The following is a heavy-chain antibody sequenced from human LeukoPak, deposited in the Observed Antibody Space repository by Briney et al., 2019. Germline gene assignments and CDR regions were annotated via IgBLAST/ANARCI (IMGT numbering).Heavy chain of an antibody. CDR1: GYTFTSYD. CDR2: MNPNSGNT. Sequence: ASVKVSCKASGYTFTSYDINWVRQATGQGLEWMGWMNPNSGNTGYAQKFQGRVTMTRNTSISTAYMELSSLRSEDTAVYYCARGDPGHYYDILTGYSYWGQGTLVTVSS. CDR3: ARGDPGHYYDILTGYSY. V-gene: IGHV1-8*01. D-gene: IGHD3-9*01. J-gene: IGHJ4*02.